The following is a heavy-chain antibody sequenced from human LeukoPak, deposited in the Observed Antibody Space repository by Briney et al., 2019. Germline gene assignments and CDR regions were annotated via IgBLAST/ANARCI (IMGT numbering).Heavy chain of an antibody. V-gene: IGHV1-2*02. CDR2: INPNSGGT. D-gene: IGHD2-2*02. J-gene: IGHJ3*02. CDR3: AREMDCSSTSCHKKGAFDI. CDR1: GYTFSGFY. Sequence: ASVKVSCKASGYTFSGFYMHWVRQAPGQGLEWMGWINPNSGGTNYAQKFQGRVTMTRDTSTSTVYMELSSLRSEDTAVYYCAREMDCSSTSCHKKGAFDIWGQGTMVTVSS.